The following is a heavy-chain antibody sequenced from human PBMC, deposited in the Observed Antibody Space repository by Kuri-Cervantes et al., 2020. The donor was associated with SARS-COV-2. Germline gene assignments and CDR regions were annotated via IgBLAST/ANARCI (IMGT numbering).Heavy chain of an antibody. Sequence: GESLKISCAASAFSFSDYYMSWIRQAPGKGPDWVSYISSTGSTIYYADSVKGRFTISRDNAKNSLYLQMSSLRAEDTAIYYCAKDKGSPRGWGTMIKGYLDYWGQGTLVTVSS. D-gene: IGHD3-22*01. CDR1: AFSFSDYY. CDR2: ISSTGSTI. V-gene: IGHV3-11*01. J-gene: IGHJ4*02. CDR3: AKDKGSPRGWGTMIKGYLDY.